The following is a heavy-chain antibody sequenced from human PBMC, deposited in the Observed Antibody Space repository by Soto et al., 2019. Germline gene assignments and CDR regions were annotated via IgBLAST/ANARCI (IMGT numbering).Heavy chain of an antibody. CDR1: GGSISSYY. J-gene: IGHJ4*02. V-gene: IGHV4-59*01. D-gene: IGHD4-17*01. CDR2: IYYSGST. Sequence: ASETLSLTCTVSGGSISSYYWSWIRQPPGKGLEWIGYIYYSGSTNYNPSLKSRVTISVDTSKNQFSLKLSSVTAADTAVYYCARENGGDFDYWCQGTLVTVSS. CDR3: ARENGGDFDY.